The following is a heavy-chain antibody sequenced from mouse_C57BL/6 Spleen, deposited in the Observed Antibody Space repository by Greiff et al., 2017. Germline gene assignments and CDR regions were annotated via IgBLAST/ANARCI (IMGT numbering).Heavy chain of an antibody. D-gene: IGHD1-1*01. CDR1: GYTFTSYW. Sequence: VQLQQPGAELVMPGASVKLSCKASGYTFTSYWMHWVKQRPGQGLEWIGEIDPSDSYTNYNQKFKGKSTLTVDKSSSTAYVQLSSLTAEDSAVYYCARGGTTVVEGFAYWGQGTLVTVSA. CDR3: ARGGTTVVEGFAY. J-gene: IGHJ3*01. V-gene: IGHV1-69*01. CDR2: IDPSDSYT.